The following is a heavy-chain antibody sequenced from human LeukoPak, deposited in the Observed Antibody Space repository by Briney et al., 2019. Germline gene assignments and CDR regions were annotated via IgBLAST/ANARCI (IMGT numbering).Heavy chain of an antibody. J-gene: IGHJ4*02. CDR2: MWYDGSNK. D-gene: IGHD1-26*01. CDR1: GFTFSVYG. Sequence: GGSLRLSCAASGFTFSVYGMHWVRQAPGKGLEWVAVMWYDGSNKYYADSVKGRFTISRDNSKNTLYLEMSSLRAEDTAVYFRARAGGSYYYYFDYWGQGTLVTVSS. V-gene: IGHV3-33*01. CDR3: ARAGGSYYYYFDY.